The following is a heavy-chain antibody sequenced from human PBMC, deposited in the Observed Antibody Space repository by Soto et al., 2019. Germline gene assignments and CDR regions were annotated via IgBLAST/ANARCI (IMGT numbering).Heavy chain of an antibody. V-gene: IGHV4-34*01. D-gene: IGHD7-27*01. J-gene: IGHJ6*03. Sequence: QVQLQQWGAGLLKRSETLSLTCAVYGGSFSGYYWSWIRQPPGKGLEWIGEINHSGSTNYNPSLKSRVTISVDTSKNQFSLKLSSLTAADTAVYYCARGSGDRYYYYYMDVWGKGTTVTVSS. CDR3: ARGSGDRYYYYYMDV. CDR1: GGSFSGYY. CDR2: INHSGST.